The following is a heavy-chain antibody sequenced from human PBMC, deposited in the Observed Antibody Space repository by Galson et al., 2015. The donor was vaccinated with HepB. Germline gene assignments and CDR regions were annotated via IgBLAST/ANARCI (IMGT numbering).Heavy chain of an antibody. Sequence: SVTVSCKASGYTFTNYYMHWVRQAPGQGLEWMGVINPNGGSTSYAQKFQGRATMTRDTSTSTVYMELSSLRSEDTAVYYCANGKYSSGWYYFDYWGQGTLVTVSS. CDR1: GYTFTNYY. J-gene: IGHJ4*02. CDR3: ANGKYSSGWYYFDY. CDR2: INPNGGST. D-gene: IGHD6-19*01. V-gene: IGHV1-46*01.